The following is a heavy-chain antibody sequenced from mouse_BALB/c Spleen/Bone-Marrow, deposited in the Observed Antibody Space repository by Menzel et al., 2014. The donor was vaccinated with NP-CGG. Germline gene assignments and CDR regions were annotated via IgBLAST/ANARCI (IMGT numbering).Heavy chain of an antibody. D-gene: IGHD4-1*02. CDR1: GYAFSSSW. J-gene: IGHJ2*01. CDR2: IYPGVGDT. V-gene: IGHV1-80*01. Sequence: QVQLQQSGTELVKPGASVKISCKLSGYAFSSSWLNWVKPRPGKGLGWIGRIYPGVGDTNYNGKFKGKATLTADKASSTAYMQLSSLTSVDSAVYFCARFSTVFYFDYWGLCTTLTGPS. CDR3: ARFSTVFYFDY.